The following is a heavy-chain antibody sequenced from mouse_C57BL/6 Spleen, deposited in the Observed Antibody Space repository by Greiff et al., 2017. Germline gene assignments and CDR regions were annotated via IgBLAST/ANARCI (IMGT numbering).Heavy chain of an antibody. V-gene: IGHV1-80*01. CDR1: GYAFSSYW. CDR2: IYPGDGDT. CDR3: ARPYGSSYAMDY. Sequence: ESGAELVKPGASVKISCKASGYAFSSYWMNWVKQRPGKGLEWIGQIYPGDGDTNYNGKFKGKATLTADKSSSTAYMQLSSLTSEDSAVYFCARPYGSSYAMDYWGQGTSVTVSS. D-gene: IGHD1-1*01. J-gene: IGHJ4*01.